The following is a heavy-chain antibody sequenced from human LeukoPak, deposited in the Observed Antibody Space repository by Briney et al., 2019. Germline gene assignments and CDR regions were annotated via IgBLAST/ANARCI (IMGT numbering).Heavy chain of an antibody. CDR2: IRSSSSYI. J-gene: IGHJ4*02. CDR3: AGPPLSGYSSV. D-gene: IGHD3-22*01. Sequence: PGGSLRLSCAASGFTFTSFSMNWVRQAPGKGLEWVSSIRSSSSYIYYADSVKGRFTISRDNAKNSLYLQMNSLRAEDTAVYYCAGPPLSGYSSVWGQGTLVTVSS. V-gene: IGHV3-21*01. CDR1: GFTFTSFS.